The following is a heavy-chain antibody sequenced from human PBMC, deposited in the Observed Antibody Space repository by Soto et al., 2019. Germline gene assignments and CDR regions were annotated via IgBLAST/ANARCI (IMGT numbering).Heavy chain of an antibody. CDR1: GGTFSNFA. Sequence: QVQLVQSGAEVKKPGSSVKVSSKASGGTFSNFAISWVRQSPGQGLEWMGRLIPIFGTLNYAQRVQGRLTISADESTSTAYMQLSRLRSEDTAVYYCARFEQLVLNWGQGTLVTVSS. D-gene: IGHD6-13*01. CDR3: ARFEQLVLN. J-gene: IGHJ1*01. CDR2: LIPIFGTL. V-gene: IGHV1-69*01.